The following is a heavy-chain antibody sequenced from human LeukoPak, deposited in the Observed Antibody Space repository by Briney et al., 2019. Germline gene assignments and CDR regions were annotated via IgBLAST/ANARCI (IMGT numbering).Heavy chain of an antibody. J-gene: IGHJ3*02. CDR3: ARDEPDAFDI. CDR2: INHSGST. CDR1: GGSISSSSYY. Sequence: SETLSLTCTVSGGSISSSSYYWGWIRQPPGKGLEWIGEINHSGSTNYNPSLKSRVTISVDTSKNQFSLKLSSVTAADTAVYYCARDEPDAFDIWGQGTMVTVSS. V-gene: IGHV4-39*07.